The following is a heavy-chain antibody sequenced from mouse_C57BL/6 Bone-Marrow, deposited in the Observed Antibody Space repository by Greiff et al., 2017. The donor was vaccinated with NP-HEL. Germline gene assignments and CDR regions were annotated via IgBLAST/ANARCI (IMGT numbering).Heavy chain of an antibody. J-gene: IGHJ4*01. V-gene: IGHV3-6*01. CDR1: GYSITSGYY. Sequence: EVQRVESGPGLVKPSQSLSLTCSVTGYSITSGYYWNWIRQFPGNKLEWMGYISYDGSNNYNPSLKNRISITRDTSKNQFFLKLNSVTTEDTATYYCASPSLYYGSRSYAMDYWGQGTSVTVSS. CDR2: ISYDGSN. CDR3: ASPSLYYGSRSYAMDY. D-gene: IGHD1-1*01.